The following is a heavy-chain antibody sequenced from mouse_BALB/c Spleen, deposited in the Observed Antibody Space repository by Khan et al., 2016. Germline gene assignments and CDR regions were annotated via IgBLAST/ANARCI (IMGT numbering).Heavy chain of an antibody. CDR1: GFSLTGFS. V-gene: IGHV2-6-7*01. CDR2: IWGDGST. J-gene: IGHJ3*01. D-gene: IGHD2-4*01. CDR3: ASFYDYDGWFSY. Sequence: VQLQESGPGLVAPSQSLYITCTVSGFSLTGFSVNWVRQPPGKALEWLGMIWGDGSTDNNSGLKSRLSFRKDDSKSQVFLNMTSLQTDDTARYFYASFYDYDGWFSYWGQCTLVTFSA.